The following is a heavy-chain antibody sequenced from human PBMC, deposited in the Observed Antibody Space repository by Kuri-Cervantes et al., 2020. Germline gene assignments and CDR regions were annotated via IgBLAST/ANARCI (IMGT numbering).Heavy chain of an antibody. Sequence: GESLKISCAASGFTFSSYSMNWVRQAPGKGLEWVSYISSSSSTIYYADSVKGRFTISRDNAKNSLYLQMNSLRAEDTAVYYCARPSGSYSLLDAFDIWGQGTMVTVSS. J-gene: IGHJ3*02. V-gene: IGHV3-48*04. CDR1: GFTFSSYS. CDR3: ARPSGSYSLLDAFDI. CDR2: ISSSSSTI. D-gene: IGHD1-26*01.